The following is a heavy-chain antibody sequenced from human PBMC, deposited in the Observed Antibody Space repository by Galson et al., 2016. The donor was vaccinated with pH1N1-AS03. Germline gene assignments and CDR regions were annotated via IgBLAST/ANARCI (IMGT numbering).Heavy chain of an antibody. CDR1: GFSFSTYW. J-gene: IGHJ3*01. Sequence: SLRLSCAASGFSFSTYWMYWVRQAPGKGLVWLARINGDATTTNYADSVRGRFTISRDNAKNTLHLQMNSLRVEDTANYFCAKEVGSSGWFDARDLWGQGTVVAVSS. V-gene: IGHV3-74*01. CDR3: AKEVGSSGWFDARDL. D-gene: IGHD6-19*01. CDR2: INGDATTT.